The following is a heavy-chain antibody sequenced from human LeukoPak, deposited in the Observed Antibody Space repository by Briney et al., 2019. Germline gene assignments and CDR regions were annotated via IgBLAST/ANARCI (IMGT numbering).Heavy chain of an antibody. CDR3: ARSAYYDFWSGYYPYYYYYYMDV. J-gene: IGHJ6*03. V-gene: IGHV3-30*04. CDR1: GFTFSSYA. Sequence: GGSLRLSCAASGFTFSSYAMHWVRQAPGKGLEWVAVISYDGSNKYYADSVKGRFTISRDNSKYTLYLQMNSLRAEDTAVYYCARSAYYDFWSGYYPYYYYYYMDVWGKGTTVTVSS. D-gene: IGHD3-3*01. CDR2: ISYDGSNK.